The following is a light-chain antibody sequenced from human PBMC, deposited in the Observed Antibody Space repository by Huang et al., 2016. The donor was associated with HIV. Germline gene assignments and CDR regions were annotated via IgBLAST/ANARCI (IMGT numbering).Light chain of an antibody. V-gene: IGKV1-5*03. CDR1: QSISSW. CDR3: QQYNSYSA. J-gene: IGKJ5*01. Sequence: DIQMTQSPSTLSVSVGDRVTITCRASQSISSWLAWYQQKPGKAPKLLIYKASSLESGVPSRVSGSGSGTEFTLTISSLQPDDFATYYCQQYNSYSAFGQGTRLEIK. CDR2: KAS.